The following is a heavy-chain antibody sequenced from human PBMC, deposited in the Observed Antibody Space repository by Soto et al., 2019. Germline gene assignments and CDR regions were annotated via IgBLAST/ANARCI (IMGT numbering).Heavy chain of an antibody. D-gene: IGHD6-19*01. V-gene: IGHV4-34*01. CDR2: INHSGST. CDR1: GGSFSGYY. CDR3: ARGRYSSGWYRGWFDP. Sequence: QVQLQQWGAGLLKPSETLSLTCAVYGGSFSGYYWSWIRQPPGKGLEWTGEINHSGSTNYNPSLKSRVTISVDTSKNRFSQKLSSVTAADTAVYYCARGRYSSGWYRGWFDPWGQGTLVTVSS. J-gene: IGHJ5*02.